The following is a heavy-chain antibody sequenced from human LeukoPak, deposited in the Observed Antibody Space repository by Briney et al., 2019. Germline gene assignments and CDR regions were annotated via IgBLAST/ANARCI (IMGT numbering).Heavy chain of an antibody. CDR1: GFTFSSYW. CDR2: IKQDGSEK. V-gene: IGHV3-7*01. J-gene: IGHJ4*02. Sequence: GGSLRLSCAASGFTFSSYWMSWVRQAPGKGLEWVANIKQDGSEKYYVDSVKGRFTISRDNAKNSLYLQMNSLRAEDTAVYYCAREGDSSSWYNIAYWGQGTLVTVSS. CDR3: AREGDSSSWYNIAY. D-gene: IGHD6-13*01.